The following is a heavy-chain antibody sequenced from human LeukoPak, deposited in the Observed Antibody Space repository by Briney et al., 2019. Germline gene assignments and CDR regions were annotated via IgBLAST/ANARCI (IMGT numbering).Heavy chain of an antibody. CDR3: ARVRAGDYGPFGY. CDR2: ISGSGGST. V-gene: IGHV3-23*01. D-gene: IGHD4-17*01. J-gene: IGHJ4*02. CDR1: GFTFSSYA. Sequence: GGSLRLSCAASGFTFSSYAMSWVRQAPGKGLEWVSAISGSGGSTYYADSVKGRFTISRDNSKNTLYLQMNSLRAEDTAVYYCARVRAGDYGPFGYWGQGTLVTVSS.